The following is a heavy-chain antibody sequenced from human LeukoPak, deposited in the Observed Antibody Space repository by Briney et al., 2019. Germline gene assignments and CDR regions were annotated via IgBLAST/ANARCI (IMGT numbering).Heavy chain of an antibody. D-gene: IGHD1-20*01. V-gene: IGHV1-69*01. Sequence: KISCKASGYSFTNYWIGWVRQAPGQGLEWMGGIIPIFGTANYAQKFQGRVTITADESTSTAYMELSSLRSEDTAVYYCARALTGTTFLDAFDIWGQGTMVTVSS. J-gene: IGHJ3*02. CDR1: GYSFTNYW. CDR3: ARALTGTTFLDAFDI. CDR2: IIPIFGTA.